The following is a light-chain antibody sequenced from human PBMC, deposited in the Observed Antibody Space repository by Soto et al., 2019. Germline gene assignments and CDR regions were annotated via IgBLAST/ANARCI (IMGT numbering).Light chain of an antibody. J-gene: IGLJ2*01. Sequence: QSALTQPPSASGSPGQSVTISCTGTSSDVGGYNCVSWYQQHPGKAPKLMIYEVSKRTSGVPDRFSGSKSGNTASLTVSGLQAEGEADYYCSSYAGSNNLVFGGGTKLTVL. V-gene: IGLV2-8*01. CDR2: EVS. CDR3: SSYAGSNNLV. CDR1: SSDVGGYNC.